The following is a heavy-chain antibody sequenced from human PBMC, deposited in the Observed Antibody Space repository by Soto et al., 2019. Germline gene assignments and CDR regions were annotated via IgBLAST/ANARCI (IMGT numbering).Heavy chain of an antibody. V-gene: IGHV3-23*01. D-gene: IGHD3-10*01. J-gene: IGHJ4*02. Sequence: EVELLESGGGSVQPGGSLRLSCAASGFIFSSYAMSWVRQAPGKGLEWVAAINDNGGSTYYADSVKGRFTISRDNSENTLHLQMDSLRAEDTAVYYCAKDLPVWSIVYYFDHWGQGNLVNGSS. CDR2: INDNGGST. CDR3: AKDLPVWSIVYYFDH. CDR1: GFIFSSYA.